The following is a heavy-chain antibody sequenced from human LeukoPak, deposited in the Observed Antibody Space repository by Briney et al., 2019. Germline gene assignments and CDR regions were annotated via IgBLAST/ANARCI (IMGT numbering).Heavy chain of an antibody. Sequence: GGSLRLTSPASGFTFSSYGVQWVGHDPGKVPVWGCRTNSEGSSSSFADSVKGRFTISRDNAKNTLYLQMNSLRAEDTAVYYCVRGDNAADYGYYYGLDVWGRGTTVTVSS. V-gene: IGHV3-74*01. CDR1: GFTFSSYG. D-gene: IGHD4-17*01. J-gene: IGHJ6*02. CDR2: TNSEGSSS. CDR3: VRGDNAADYGYYYGLDV.